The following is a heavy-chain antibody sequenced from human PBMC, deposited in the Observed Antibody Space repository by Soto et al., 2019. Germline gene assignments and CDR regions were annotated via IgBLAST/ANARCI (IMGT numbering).Heavy chain of an antibody. J-gene: IGHJ5*02. V-gene: IGHV4-34*01. CDR1: GGSFSACY. Sequence: SSETLSLNCAVYGGSFSACYWSWIRQPPGKGLEWIGEINHSGSTNYNPSLKSRVTISVDTSKNQFSLKLSSVTAADTAVYYCARKMLTMIVVVIQNEFDTRDQQTPVTVSS. CDR3: ARKMLTMIVVVIQNEFDT. CDR2: INHSGST. D-gene: IGHD3-22*01.